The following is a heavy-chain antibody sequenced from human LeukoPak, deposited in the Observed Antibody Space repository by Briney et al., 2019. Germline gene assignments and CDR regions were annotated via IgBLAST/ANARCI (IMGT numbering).Heavy chain of an antibody. D-gene: IGHD1-1*01. CDR2: IYPGDSDT. Sequence: GESLKISCKGSGYLFTSYWIGWVRPLPGKGLEWMGIIYPGDSDTRYSPSFQGQVTISADKSISTAYLQWSSLKASDTAMYYCARRGGTTDQPYNWFDPWGQGTLVTVSS. CDR1: GYLFTSYW. CDR3: ARRGGTTDQPYNWFDP. J-gene: IGHJ5*02. V-gene: IGHV5-51*01.